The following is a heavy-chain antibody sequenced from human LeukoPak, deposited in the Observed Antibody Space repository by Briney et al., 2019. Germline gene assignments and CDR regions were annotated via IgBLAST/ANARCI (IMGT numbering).Heavy chain of an antibody. J-gene: IGHJ4*02. V-gene: IGHV4-59*08. CDR3: ARRASPPYFDY. Sequence: NPSETLSLTCTVSGGSISSYYWSWIRQPPGKGLEWIGYIYYSGSTNYTPSLKSRVTISVDTSKNQFSLKLSSVTAADTAVYYCARRASPPYFDYWGQGTLVTVSS. CDR2: IYYSGST. CDR1: GGSISSYY.